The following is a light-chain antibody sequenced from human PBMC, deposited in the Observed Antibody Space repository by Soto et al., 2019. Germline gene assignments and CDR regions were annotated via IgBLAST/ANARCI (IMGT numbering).Light chain of an antibody. CDR1: SSNIGAGND. Sequence: QAVVTQPPSVSGAPGQRVTIPCTGASSNIGAGNDVHWYQQLPGAAPKLLIYGNSNRPSGVPDRFSGSKSGTSASLVITGLQAEDEAVYHCQSLDNSLSRSVVFGPGTKLTVL. CDR2: GNS. V-gene: IGLV1-40*01. J-gene: IGLJ1*01. CDR3: QSLDNSLSRSVV.